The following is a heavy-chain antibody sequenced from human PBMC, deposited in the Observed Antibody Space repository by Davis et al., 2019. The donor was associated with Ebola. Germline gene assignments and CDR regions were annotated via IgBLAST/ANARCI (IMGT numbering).Heavy chain of an antibody. D-gene: IGHD6-13*01. Sequence: GESLKISCAAPGLTFSRYNMSWVRQAPGKGLEWVANIKQDGSEKYYVDSVKGRFTISRDNAKNSLYLQMNSLRAEDTAVYYCARDFWYSPDWGQGTLVTVSS. V-gene: IGHV3-7*01. J-gene: IGHJ4*02. CDR1: GLTFSRYN. CDR3: ARDFWYSPD. CDR2: IKQDGSEK.